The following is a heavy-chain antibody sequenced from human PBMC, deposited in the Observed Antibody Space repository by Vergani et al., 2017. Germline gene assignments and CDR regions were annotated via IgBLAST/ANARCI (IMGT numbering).Heavy chain of an antibody. V-gene: IGHV3-33*01. J-gene: IGHJ6*02. D-gene: IGHD3-10*01. CDR2: IWYDGSNK. Sequence: QVQLVESGGGVVQPGRSLRLSCAASGFTFSSYGMHWVRQAPGKGLGWVAVIWYDGSNKYYADSVKGRFTISRDNSKNTLYLQMNSLRAEDTAVYYCARDRYYGSGSYSYYYYGMDVGGQGTTVTVSS. CDR1: GFTFSSYG. CDR3: ARDRYYGSGSYSYYYYGMDV.